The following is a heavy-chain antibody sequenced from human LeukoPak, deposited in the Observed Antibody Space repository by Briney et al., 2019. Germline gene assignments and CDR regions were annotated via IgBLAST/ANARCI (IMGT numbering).Heavy chain of an antibody. CDR2: ISGNGGST. Sequence: GGSLRLSCEASGFIFSIYAMSWVRQAPGKGLESVSSISGNGGSTYYANSVKGQFTIDRDNSKNTLYMEMNSLREENTALYYCVKGGQRYDFWRFDFWGRGTLVTVSS. CDR3: VKGGQRYDFWRFDF. V-gene: IGHV3-23*01. J-gene: IGHJ5*01. D-gene: IGHD3-3*01. CDR1: GFIFSIYA.